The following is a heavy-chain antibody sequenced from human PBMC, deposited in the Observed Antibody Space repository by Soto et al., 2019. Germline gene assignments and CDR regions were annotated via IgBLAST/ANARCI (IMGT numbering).Heavy chain of an antibody. J-gene: IGHJ6*02. CDR1: GYSFTTYW. CDR2: IDPADSST. D-gene: IGHD1-26*01. V-gene: IGHV5-10-1*01. Sequence: PGESLKISCQGSGYSFTTYWISWVRQMPGKGLEWMGKIDPADSSTNYSPSFQGHITISVDRSINTAYLQFSSLKAADTAVYYCARIEKWYYNYYGLDVWGQGTMVTVSS. CDR3: ARIEKWYYNYYGLDV.